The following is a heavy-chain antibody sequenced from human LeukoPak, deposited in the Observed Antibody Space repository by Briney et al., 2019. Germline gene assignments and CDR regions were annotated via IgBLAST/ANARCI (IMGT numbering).Heavy chain of an antibody. V-gene: IGHV3-30*18. D-gene: IGHD3-10*01. CDR1: GFPFSRHG. CDR2: ISYDGSNK. Sequence: GGSLRLSCAASGFPFSRHGMHWVRQVPGKGLEWLAVISYDGSNKAYADSVKSRFTISRDNSNNTLHLQMNSLRAEDTAVYYCGKDMARIYYYGSGEIDYWGQGTLVTVSS. CDR3: GKDMARIYYYGSGEIDY. J-gene: IGHJ4*02.